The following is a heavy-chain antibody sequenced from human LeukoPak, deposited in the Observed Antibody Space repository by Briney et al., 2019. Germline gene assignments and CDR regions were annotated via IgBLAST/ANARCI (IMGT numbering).Heavy chain of an antibody. CDR1: GFTFSSYG. CDR2: IRYDGSNK. CDR3: AKGSLSIAAAMVQVY. D-gene: IGHD6-13*01. J-gene: IGHJ4*02. V-gene: IGHV3-30*02. Sequence: GGSLRLSCAASGFTFSSYGMHWVRQAPGKGLEWVAFIRYDGSNKYHADSVKGRFTISRDNSKNTLYLQMNSLRAEDTAVYYCAKGSLSIAAAMVQVYWGQGTLVTVSS.